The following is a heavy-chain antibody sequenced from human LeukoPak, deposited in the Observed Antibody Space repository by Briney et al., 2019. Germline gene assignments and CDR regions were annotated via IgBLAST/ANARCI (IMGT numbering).Heavy chain of an antibody. Sequence: SETLSLTCTVSGGSISSSSDYWGWVRQPPRKGLEWIGYIYYSGSTNYNPSLKSRVTISVDTSKNQFSLKLSSVTAADTAVYYCARVGDGYVDYWGQETLVTVSS. CDR2: IYYSGST. V-gene: IGHV4-61*05. D-gene: IGHD2-21*01. J-gene: IGHJ4*02. CDR1: GGSISSSSDY. CDR3: ARVGDGYVDY.